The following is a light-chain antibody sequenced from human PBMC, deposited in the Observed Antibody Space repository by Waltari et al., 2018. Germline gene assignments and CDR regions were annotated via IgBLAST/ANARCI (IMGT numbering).Light chain of an antibody. CDR1: SRDAGVYDY. Sequence: QSALTQPPSASGSPGQSVTIPCTATSRDAGVYDYVSWYQQHPGKAPKLMIYEINKRPSGVPNRFSGSRSGNTASLTVSGLRPEDEADYYCSSYAGSNRVIFGGGTKLTVL. CDR3: SSYAGSNRVI. CDR2: EIN. V-gene: IGLV2-8*01. J-gene: IGLJ2*01.